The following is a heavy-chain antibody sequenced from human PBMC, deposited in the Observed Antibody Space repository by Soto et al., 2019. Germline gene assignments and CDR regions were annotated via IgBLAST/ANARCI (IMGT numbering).Heavy chain of an antibody. D-gene: IGHD2-2*01. CDR1: GFTLSNYW. CDR3: ERVPYCSSSSGYSYFDS. CDR2: ISSDGSST. Sequence: GGSLRLSCAASGFTLSNYWMHWARQAPGKGLVWVSRISSDGSSTNYADSVKGRFTISRDNAKNTLHLQMNSLRAEDTAVYYCERVPYCSSSSGYSYFDSWGQGTRVTVPP. V-gene: IGHV3-74*01. J-gene: IGHJ4*02.